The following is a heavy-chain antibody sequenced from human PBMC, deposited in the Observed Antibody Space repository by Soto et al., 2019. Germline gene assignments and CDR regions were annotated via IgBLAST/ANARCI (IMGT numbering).Heavy chain of an antibody. CDR2: ISAYNGNA. V-gene: IGHV1-18*01. J-gene: IGHJ4*02. CDR3: ARDLGYGDFTIDY. Sequence: ASVRVSCKASGGTFSSYGISWVRQAPGQGLEWMGWISAYNGNANYAQKLQGRVTMTTDTSTSTAYMELRSLRSDDTAVYYCARDLGYGDFTIDYWGQGTLVTVSS. D-gene: IGHD4-17*01. CDR1: GGTFSSYG.